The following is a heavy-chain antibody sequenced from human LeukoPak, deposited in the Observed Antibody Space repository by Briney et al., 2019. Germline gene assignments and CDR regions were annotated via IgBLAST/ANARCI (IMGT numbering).Heavy chain of an antibody. V-gene: IGHV3-7*01. CDR1: GFTFSSFW. D-gene: IGHD3-22*01. J-gene: IGHJ3*02. CDR2: IRQDGGET. Sequence: GGSLRLSCAASGFTFSSFWMTWVRQAPGKGLEWVANIRQDGGETYYVDSVKGRFTISRDNAKTSLYLQMTSLRAEDAAVYYCARRYHFDSSGLHWRSPFDIWGQGAMVAVSS. CDR3: ARRYHFDSSGLHWRSPFDI.